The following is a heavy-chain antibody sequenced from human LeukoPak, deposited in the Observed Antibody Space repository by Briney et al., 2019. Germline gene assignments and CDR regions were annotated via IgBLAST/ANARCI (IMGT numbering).Heavy chain of an antibody. CDR1: GGSISSSSYY. D-gene: IGHD3-10*01. CDR3: ARFGGFAGTYFDY. V-gene: IGHV4-39*07. CDR2: IYYSGST. J-gene: IGHJ4*02. Sequence: SETLSLTCTVSGGSISSSSYYWGWIRQPPGKGLEWIGSIYYSGSTYYNPSLKSRVTISVDTSKSQFSLKLSSVTAADTAVYYCARFGGFAGTYFDYWGQGTLATVSS.